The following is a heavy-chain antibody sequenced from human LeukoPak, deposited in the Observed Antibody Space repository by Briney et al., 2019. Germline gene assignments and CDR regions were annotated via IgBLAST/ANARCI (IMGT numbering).Heavy chain of an antibody. V-gene: IGHV4-30-2*01. Sequence: SETLSLTCTVSGGSISSGGYYWSWIRQPPGKGLEWIGYIYHSGSTYYNPSLKSRVTISVDRSKNQFSLKLSSVTAADTAVYYCARDFSAAFDIWGQGTMVTVSS. CDR3: ARDFSAAFDI. CDR2: IYHSGST. CDR1: GGSISSGGYY. J-gene: IGHJ3*02. D-gene: IGHD2/OR15-2a*01.